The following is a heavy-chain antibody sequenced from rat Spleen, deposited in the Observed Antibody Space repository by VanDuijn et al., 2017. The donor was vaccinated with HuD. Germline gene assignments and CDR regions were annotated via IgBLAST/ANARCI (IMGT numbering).Heavy chain of an antibody. CDR2: ISYDGSGT. CDR3: ARSVFDY. J-gene: IGHJ2*01. CDR1: GFTFSDYY. Sequence: EVQLVESGGGLVQPGRSLKLSCVASGFTFSDYYMAWVRQAPKKGLEWVASISYDGSGTYYRDSVKGRFTISRDNARSTLYLQMDSLKSEDTATYYCARSVFDYWGQGVMVTVSS. V-gene: IGHV5-7*01.